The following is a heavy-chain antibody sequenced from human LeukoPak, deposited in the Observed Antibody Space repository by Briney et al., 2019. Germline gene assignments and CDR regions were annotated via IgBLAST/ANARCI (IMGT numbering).Heavy chain of an antibody. D-gene: IGHD6-13*01. CDR1: GFTFSSYS. V-gene: IGHV3-48*01. CDR2: ISSSSSTI. Sequence: GGSLRLSCAASGFTFSSYSMNWVRQAPGKGLEWVSYISSSSSTIYYADSVKGRFTISRDNSKNTLYLQMNSLRAEDTAVYYCAKVGYSSSWYVYIDYWGQGTLVTVSS. J-gene: IGHJ4*02. CDR3: AKVGYSSSWYVYIDY.